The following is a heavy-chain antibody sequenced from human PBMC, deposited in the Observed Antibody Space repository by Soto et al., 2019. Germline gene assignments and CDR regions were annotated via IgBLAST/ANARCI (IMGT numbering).Heavy chain of an antibody. Sequence: SETLSLTCTVSGGSSSSYYWSWIRQPPGKGLEWIGYIYYSGSTNYNPSLKSRVTISVDTSKNQFSLKLSSVTAADTAVYYCARDRSRFGELFRAYYYYGMDVWGQGTTVTVSS. CDR2: IYYSGST. CDR1: GGSSSSYY. D-gene: IGHD3-10*01. CDR3: ARDRSRFGELFRAYYYYGMDV. J-gene: IGHJ6*02. V-gene: IGHV4-59*01.